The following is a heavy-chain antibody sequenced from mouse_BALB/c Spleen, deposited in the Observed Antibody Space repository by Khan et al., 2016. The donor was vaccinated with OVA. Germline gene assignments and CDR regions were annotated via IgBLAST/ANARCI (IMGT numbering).Heavy chain of an antibody. J-gene: IGHJ3*01. CDR3: VNHGSSSAWFTY. D-gene: IGHD1-1*01. V-gene: IGHV1-7*01. Sequence: QVQLKESGAELAKPGASVNMSCKASDYTFTNYWMHWVKQRPGQVLEWIGYINPSTDYTEYNQKFKDKATLTADKSSSTAYMQLSSLTSEDSAVYYCVNHGSSSAWFTYWGQGTLVTVSA. CDR1: DYTFTNYW. CDR2: INPSTDYT.